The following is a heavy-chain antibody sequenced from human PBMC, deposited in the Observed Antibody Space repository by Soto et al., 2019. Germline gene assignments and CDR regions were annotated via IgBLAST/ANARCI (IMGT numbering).Heavy chain of an antibody. D-gene: IGHD2-2*01. CDR2: IYYSGST. J-gene: IGHJ5*02. CDR3: ARVPDR. V-gene: IGHV4-59*12. Sequence: SETLSLTCTVSGGSISSYYWSWIRQPPGKGLEWIGYIYYSGSTYHNPSLKSRVTISVDRSKNQFSLKLSSVTAADTAVYYCARVPDRWGQGTLVTVSS. CDR1: GGSISSYY.